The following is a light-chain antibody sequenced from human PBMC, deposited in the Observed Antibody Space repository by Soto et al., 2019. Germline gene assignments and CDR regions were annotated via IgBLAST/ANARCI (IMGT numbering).Light chain of an antibody. J-gene: IGKJ2*01. CDR2: WAS. Sequence: DIVMTQSPDSLAVSLGERATINCKSSQSVLSSSNNKNYLAWYQQKPGQPPKLLIYWASTRESGVPDRFSGSGSGTDFTLTISSLQAVDVAVYYCHQYYSTPYTFGQGTKLEIK. V-gene: IGKV4-1*01. CDR3: HQYYSTPYT. CDR1: QSVLSSSNNKNY.